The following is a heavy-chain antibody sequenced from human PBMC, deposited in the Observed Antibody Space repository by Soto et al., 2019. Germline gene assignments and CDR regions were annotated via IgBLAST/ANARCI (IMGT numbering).Heavy chain of an antibody. D-gene: IGHD3-9*01. CDR3: ARDDDKRNHFSFFDS. Sequence: QPGGSLRLSCAASGFNFIRYGMHWVRQAPGKGLEWIAGMSSDGSYTPYADSMKGRFTISRDNPKNTLFLQMHSLRAEDTAVYFCARDDDKRNHFSFFDSWGQGTLVTVSS. CDR1: GFNFIRYG. J-gene: IGHJ4*02. V-gene: IGHV3-33*05. CDR2: MSSDGSYT.